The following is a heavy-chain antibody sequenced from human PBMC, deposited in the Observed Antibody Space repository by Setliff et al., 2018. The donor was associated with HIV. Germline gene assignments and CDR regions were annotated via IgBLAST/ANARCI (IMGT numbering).Heavy chain of an antibody. J-gene: IGHJ6*02. CDR3: ASGYPSGWYYYGMDV. D-gene: IGHD5-18*01. V-gene: IGHV1-69*05. CDR2: IIPIFGTA. CDR1: GGTFRSYA. Sequence: GASVKVSFKATGGTFRSYAISWVRLAPGQGLEWMGGIIPIFGTANYAQKFQGRVTITTDESTSTAYMELSSLRSEDTAVYYCASGYPSGWYYYGMDVWGQGTTVTVSS.